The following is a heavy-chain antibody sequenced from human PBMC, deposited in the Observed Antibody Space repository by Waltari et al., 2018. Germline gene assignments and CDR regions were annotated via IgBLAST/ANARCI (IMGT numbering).Heavy chain of an antibody. CDR2: IYYSGST. Sequence: QVQLQESGPGLVKPSETLSLTCTVSGGSISSYHWSWIRQPPGKGLEWIGYIYYSGSTNYNPSLKSRVTISVDTSKNQFSLKLSSVTAADTAVYYCARVGSYGSGRYPFDPWGQGTLVTVSS. J-gene: IGHJ5*02. D-gene: IGHD3-10*01. CDR3: ARVGSYGSGRYPFDP. CDR1: GGSISSYH. V-gene: IGHV4-59*01.